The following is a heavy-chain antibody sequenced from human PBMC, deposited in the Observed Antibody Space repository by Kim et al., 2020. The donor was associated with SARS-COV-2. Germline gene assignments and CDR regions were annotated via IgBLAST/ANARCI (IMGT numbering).Heavy chain of an antibody. CDR3: ARVSGGGDYGYGMDV. CDR2: INSDVSTS. D-gene: IGHD2-21*01. CDR1: GFTFSSYW. V-gene: IGHV3-74*01. Sequence: GGSLRLSCAASGFTFSSYWMYWVRQAPGKGLVWVSRINSDVSTSTYADSVKGRFTISRDNAKNTVFLQMNSLRAEDTAVYYCARVSGGGDYGYGMDVWGQGTTVTVSS. J-gene: IGHJ6*02.